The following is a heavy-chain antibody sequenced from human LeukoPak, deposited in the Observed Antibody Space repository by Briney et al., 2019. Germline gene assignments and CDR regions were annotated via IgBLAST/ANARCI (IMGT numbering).Heavy chain of an antibody. CDR3: ARALSGWYYFDY. CDR1: GFTFSSYG. J-gene: IGHJ4*02. V-gene: IGHV3-30*02. CDR2: IRYDGSNK. Sequence: GGSLRLSCAASGFTFSSYGMHWVRQAPGKGLEWVAFIRYDGSNKYYADSVKGRFTISRDNSKNTLYLQMNSLRAEDTAVYYCARALSGWYYFDYWGQGTLVTVSS. D-gene: IGHD6-19*01.